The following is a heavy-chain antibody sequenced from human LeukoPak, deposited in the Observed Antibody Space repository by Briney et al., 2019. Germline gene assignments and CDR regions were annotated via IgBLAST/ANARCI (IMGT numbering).Heavy chain of an antibody. J-gene: IGHJ3*02. Sequence: GGSLRLSCAASGFTFSSYWMTWVRQAPGKGLEWVANIKEDASEKYYVDSVKGRFTISRDNAKNSVYLQMNSLRAEDTAVYYCARGSRGYRHAFDIWGQGTMVTVSS. D-gene: IGHD5-18*01. CDR2: IKEDASEK. CDR1: GFTFSSYW. CDR3: ARGSRGYRHAFDI. V-gene: IGHV3-7*01.